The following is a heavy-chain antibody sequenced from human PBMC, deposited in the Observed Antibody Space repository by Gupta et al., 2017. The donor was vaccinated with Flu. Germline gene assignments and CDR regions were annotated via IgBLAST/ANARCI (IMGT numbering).Heavy chain of an antibody. D-gene: IGHD2-8*01. CDR3: ARGRQDIVLMVYAIWFDP. CDR1: GGSFSGYY. V-gene: IGHV4-34*01. J-gene: IGHJ5*02. Sequence: QVQLQQWGAGLLKPSETLSLTCAVYGGSFSGYYWSWIRQPPGKGLEWIGEINHSGSTNYNPSLKSRVTISVDTSKNQFSLKLSSVTAADTAVYYCARGRQDIVLMVYAIWFDPWGQGTLVTVSS. CDR2: INHSGST.